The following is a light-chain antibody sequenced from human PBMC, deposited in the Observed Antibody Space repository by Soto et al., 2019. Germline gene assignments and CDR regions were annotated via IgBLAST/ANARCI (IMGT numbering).Light chain of an antibody. CDR2: GAS. Sequence: DTVMTQSPATLSVSPGERATLSCRASQSVSSNLAWYQQKPGQAPRLLSYGASTRATGIQARFSGSGSGTEFTLTISSLQSEDFSVYYRQQYNNWPPHTFGQGTKLEIK. J-gene: IGKJ2*01. V-gene: IGKV3-15*01. CDR1: QSVSSN. CDR3: QQYNNWPPHT.